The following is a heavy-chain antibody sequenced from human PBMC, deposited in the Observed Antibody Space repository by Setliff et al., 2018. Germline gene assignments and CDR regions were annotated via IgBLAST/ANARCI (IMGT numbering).Heavy chain of an antibody. CDR2: IYYSGST. V-gene: IGHV4-39*07. Sequence: SETLSLTCTVSGGSISSSGYYWGWIRQPPGKELEWIGNIYYSGSTNYNPSLKSRVTISVNTSKNQFSLKLSSVTAADTAVYYCARGDYYDSSEYFQHWGQGTLVTVSS. CDR3: ARGDYYDSSEYFQH. CDR1: GGSISSSGYY. J-gene: IGHJ1*01. D-gene: IGHD3-22*01.